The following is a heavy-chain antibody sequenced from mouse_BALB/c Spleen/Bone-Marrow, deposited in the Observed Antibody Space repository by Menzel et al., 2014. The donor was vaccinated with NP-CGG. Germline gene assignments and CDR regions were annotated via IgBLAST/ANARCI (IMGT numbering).Heavy chain of an antibody. V-gene: IGHV14-3*02. CDR3: ARDDYYGYFDY. CDR1: GFNIKDXY. D-gene: IGHD1-1*01. Sequence: VQLQQSGVELVKPGASVKLSCTASGFNIKDXYXHWVXHRPXXGXXWXXXIDPANDNTKYDPKFQGKATITADTSSNKAYLHLSSLTSEDTAVYYCARDDYYGYFDYWGQGTTLTVSS. CDR2: IDPANDNT. J-gene: IGHJ2*01.